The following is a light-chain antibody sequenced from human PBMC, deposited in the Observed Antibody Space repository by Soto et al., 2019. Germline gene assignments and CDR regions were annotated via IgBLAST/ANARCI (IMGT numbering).Light chain of an antibody. V-gene: IGKV3-20*01. CDR2: GAS. CDR3: QQYGTSPRFT. J-gene: IGKJ3*01. Sequence: EIVWTQSPGTLSLSPGERATLSCRASQSFGSNYLAWYQQKPGQSPRLLIFGASSRATGIPDRFSGSGSGTDFTLTISRLEPEDFAVYYCQQYGTSPRFTFGPGTKVDV. CDR1: QSFGSNY.